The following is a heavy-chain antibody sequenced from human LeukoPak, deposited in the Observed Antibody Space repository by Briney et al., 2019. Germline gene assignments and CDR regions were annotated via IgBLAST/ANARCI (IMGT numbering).Heavy chain of an antibody. CDR2: ISSSGSTI. CDR1: GLTFSSCG. CDR3: ARDPVRWGYDHYYYYGMDV. Sequence: PGGSLILFCAATGLTFSSCGMNWVRHAPGKGLESVSYISSSGSTIYYADSVKGRFTISRDNAKNSLYLQMNSLRAEDTAVYYCARDPVRWGYDHYYYYGMDVWGKGTTVTVSS. J-gene: IGHJ6*04. D-gene: IGHD5-12*01. V-gene: IGHV3-48*04.